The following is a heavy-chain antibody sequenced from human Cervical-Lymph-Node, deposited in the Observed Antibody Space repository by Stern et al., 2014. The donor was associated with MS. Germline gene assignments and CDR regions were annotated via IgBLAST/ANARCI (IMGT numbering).Heavy chain of an antibody. CDR2: ISGSGRYI. CDR1: GFMFRVYT. D-gene: IGHD5-12*01. V-gene: IGHV3-21*01. Sequence: EVQLLESGGGLVKPGGSLTISCTASGFMFRVYTMVWVRQAPGKGLEWVSSISGSGRYIFYADSVKGRFTISRDNANNTLNLQMSSLRVEDTAVYYCASDVATGYWGQGTLVTVSS. J-gene: IGHJ4*02. CDR3: ASDVATGY.